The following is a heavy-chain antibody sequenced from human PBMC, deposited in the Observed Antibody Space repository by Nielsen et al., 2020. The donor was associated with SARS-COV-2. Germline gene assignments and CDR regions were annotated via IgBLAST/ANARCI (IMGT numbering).Heavy chain of an antibody. D-gene: IGHD4-23*01. CDR3: ARGGLRWYVFDY. CDR1: GFTFSSYS. CDR2: ISSSSSYI. V-gene: IGHV3-21*01. J-gene: IGHJ4*02. Sequence: GGSLRLSCAASGFTFSSYSMNWVRQAPGKGLEWVSSISSSSSYIYYADSVKGRFTISRDNAKNSLYLQMNSLRAEDTAVYYCARGGLRWYVFDYWGQGTLVTVSS.